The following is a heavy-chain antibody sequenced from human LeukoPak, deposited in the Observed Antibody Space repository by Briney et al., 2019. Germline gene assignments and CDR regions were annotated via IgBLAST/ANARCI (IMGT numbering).Heavy chain of an antibody. CDR3: ARGPGGSRRAFDI. J-gene: IGHJ3*02. D-gene: IGHD2-2*01. Sequence: SETLSLTCAVYGGSFSGYYWSWIRQPPGKGLEWIGEIDHSGSTNYNPSLKSRVTISVDTSKNQFSLKLSSVTAADTAVYYCARGPGGSRRAFDIWGQGTMVTVSS. CDR1: GGSFSGYY. V-gene: IGHV4-34*01. CDR2: IDHSGST.